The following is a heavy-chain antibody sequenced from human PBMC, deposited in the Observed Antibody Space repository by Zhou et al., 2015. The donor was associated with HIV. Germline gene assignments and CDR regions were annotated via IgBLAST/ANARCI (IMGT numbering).Heavy chain of an antibody. J-gene: IGHJ6*02. Sequence: QVQLVQSGAEEKKPGASVKVSCKASGYTFTSYAMHWVRQAPGQRLEWMGWINAGNGNTKYSQKFQGRVTITRDTSASTAYMELSSLRSEDTAVYYCASEKMTTVTTQLYYYYGMDVWGQGTTVTVSS. D-gene: IGHD4-17*01. V-gene: IGHV1-3*05. CDR2: INAGNGNT. CDR1: GYTFTSYA. CDR3: ASEKMTTVTTQLYYYYGMDV.